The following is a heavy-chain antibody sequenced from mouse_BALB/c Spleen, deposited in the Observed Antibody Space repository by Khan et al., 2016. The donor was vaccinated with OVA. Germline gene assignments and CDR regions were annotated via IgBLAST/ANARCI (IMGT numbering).Heavy chain of an antibody. CDR2: IWSGGST. CDR1: GFSLTSYG. D-gene: IGHD2-3*01. V-gene: IGHV2-4-1*01. Sequence: QVQLKESGPGLVQPSQSLSITCTVSGFSLTSYGVHWVRQSPGKGLEWLGVIWSGGSTDYNAAFISRLSISKDNSKSQVFFKMNSLQADDTAIYYWARNQGIFDGSFAYWGQGTLVTVSA. CDR3: ARNQGIFDGSFAY. J-gene: IGHJ3*01.